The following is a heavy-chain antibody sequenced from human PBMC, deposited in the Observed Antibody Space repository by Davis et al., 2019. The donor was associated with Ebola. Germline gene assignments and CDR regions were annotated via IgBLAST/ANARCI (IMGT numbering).Heavy chain of an antibody. J-gene: IGHJ4*02. CDR3: ARDPGGSSATPDY. Sequence: PSETLSLTCTVSGGSISSYYWSWIRQPPGKGLEWIGYIYYSGSTNYNPSLKSRVTISVDTSKNQFSLKLSSVTAADTAVYYCARDPGGSSATPDYWGQGTLVTVSS. CDR1: GGSISSYY. CDR2: IYYSGST. D-gene: IGHD2-15*01. V-gene: IGHV4-59*01.